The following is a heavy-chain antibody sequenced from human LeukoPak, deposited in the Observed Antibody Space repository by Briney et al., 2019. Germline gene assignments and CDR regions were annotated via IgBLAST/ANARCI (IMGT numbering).Heavy chain of an antibody. V-gene: IGHV3-33*01. CDR1: GYPLTGYY. J-gene: IGHJ6*02. CDR2: IWYDRSDK. Sequence: SCKASGYPLTGYYLHWVGQAPGKGLEWVAIIWYDRSDKYYADSVRGRFTISRDNSKNTLYLQMNSLRAEDTAVYYCGRVGCTGGRCKPYAYYATDVWGQGTTVTVSS. D-gene: IGHD2-15*01. CDR3: GRVGCTGGRCKPYAYYATDV.